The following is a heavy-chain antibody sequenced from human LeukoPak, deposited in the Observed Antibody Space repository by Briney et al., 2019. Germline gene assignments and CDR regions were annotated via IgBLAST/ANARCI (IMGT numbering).Heavy chain of an antibody. V-gene: IGHV3-30*18. J-gene: IGHJ4*02. CDR3: AKDYGGASYYSDY. CDR2: ISYDGGNK. CDR1: GFTFSSYG. D-gene: IGHD4-23*01. Sequence: PGGSLRLSCAASGFTFSSYGMHWVRQAPGKGLEWVAVISYDGGNKYYADSVKGRFTISRDNSKNTLYLQMNSLRAEDTAVYYCAKDYGGASYYSDYWGQGALVTVSA.